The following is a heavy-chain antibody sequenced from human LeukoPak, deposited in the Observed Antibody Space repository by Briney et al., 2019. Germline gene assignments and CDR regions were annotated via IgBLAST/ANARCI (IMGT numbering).Heavy chain of an antibody. J-gene: IGHJ5*02. CDR3: ATLGTAGWFDP. Sequence: GGSLRLSCAASGFTFSSYAMSWVRQAPGKGLEWVSAISGSGGSAYYADSVKGRFTISRDNSKNTLYLQMNSLRAEDTAVYYCATLGTAGWFDPWGQGTLVTVSP. V-gene: IGHV3-23*01. CDR1: GFTFSSYA. CDR2: ISGSGGSA.